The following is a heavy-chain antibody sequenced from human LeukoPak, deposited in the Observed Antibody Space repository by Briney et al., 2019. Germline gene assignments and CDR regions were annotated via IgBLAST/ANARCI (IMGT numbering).Heavy chain of an antibody. CDR1: GGSISSSSYY. V-gene: IGHV4-39*01. Sequence: PSETLSLTCTVSGGSISSSSYYWGWIRQPPGKGLEWIGSIYYSGSTYYNPSLKSRVTISVDTSKNQFSLKLSSVTAADTAVYYCARMDSGPREWYSSSQNFDYWGQGTLVTVSS. CDR2: IYYSGST. J-gene: IGHJ4*02. CDR3: ARMDSGPREWYSSSQNFDY. D-gene: IGHD6-13*01.